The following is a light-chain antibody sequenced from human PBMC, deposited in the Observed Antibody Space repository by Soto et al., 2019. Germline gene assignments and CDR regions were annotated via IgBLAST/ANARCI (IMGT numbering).Light chain of an antibody. J-gene: IGKJ5*01. CDR3: QQSETYPLT. CDR1: QTISTW. Sequence: DIQMTQSPSTLSASVGARVPITCRASQTISTWLAWYPHKPGKARNLLIYDASTLMSGVPSRFSGSGSGTELTLTISSLQPGDFATYYCQQSETYPLTFGQGTRLEIK. CDR2: DAS. V-gene: IGKV1-5*01.